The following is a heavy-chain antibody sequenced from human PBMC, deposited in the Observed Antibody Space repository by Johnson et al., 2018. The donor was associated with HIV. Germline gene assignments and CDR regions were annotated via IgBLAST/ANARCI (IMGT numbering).Heavy chain of an antibody. CDR2: ISSNGIGI. D-gene: IGHD4-17*01. V-gene: IGHV3-11*04. Sequence: QVQLVESGGGLVKPGGSLRLSCAASGFTFSVYYMTWIRQAPGKGLEYVSAISSNGIGIYYANSVQGRFTISRANAKNSLYLQMNSLRAEDTAVYYCARDSTPWGGDSVAYSFDIWGQGRMVTVSS. J-gene: IGHJ3*02. CDR1: GFTFSVYY. CDR3: ARDSTPWGGDSVAYSFDI.